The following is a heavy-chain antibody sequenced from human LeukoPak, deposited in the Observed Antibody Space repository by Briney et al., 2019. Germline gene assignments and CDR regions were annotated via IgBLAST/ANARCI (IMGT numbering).Heavy chain of an antibody. CDR2: ISYDGSNK. V-gene: IGHV3-30*04. Sequence: GGSLRLSCAASGFTFSSYAMHWVRQAPGEGLEWVAVISYDGSNKYYADSVKGRFTISRDNSKNTLYLQMNSLRAEDTAVYYCARADIVVVVAACFDYWGQGTLVTVSS. D-gene: IGHD2-15*01. J-gene: IGHJ4*02. CDR1: GFTFSSYA. CDR3: ARADIVVVVAACFDY.